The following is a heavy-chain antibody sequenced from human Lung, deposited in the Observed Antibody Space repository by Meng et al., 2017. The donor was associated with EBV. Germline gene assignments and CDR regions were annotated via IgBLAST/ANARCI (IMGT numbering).Heavy chain of an antibody. J-gene: IGHJ4*02. CDR2: QCHADDT. CDR1: GGPISRTGTC. D-gene: IGHD4-23*01. Sequence: LRESGPGLVKPSETLSPPCTVSGGPISRTGTCGGWIRQPPGKGLEWIGSQCHADDTYYNPSLMGRVTISVDTSKNQVSLKLTSVTAADTSIYYCVRHTFSGNPGGIDSWGQGILVTVSS. CDR3: VRHTFSGNPGGIDS. V-gene: IGHV4-39*01.